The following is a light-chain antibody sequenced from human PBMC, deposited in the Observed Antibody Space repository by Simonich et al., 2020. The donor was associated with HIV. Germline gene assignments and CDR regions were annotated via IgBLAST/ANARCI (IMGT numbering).Light chain of an antibody. Sequence: DIVMTQSPLSLSVTPGQPASISCKTSQSLLYSDGKTYLSWYLQKPGPSPQLLFSEVSNRFSGVPDRFSGSGSGTDFTLKLSRVEAEDVGVYYCMQSITFPTFGQGTKVEIK. V-gene: IGKV2D-29*02. CDR2: EVS. CDR1: QSLLYSDGKTY. CDR3: MQSITFPT. J-gene: IGKJ1*01.